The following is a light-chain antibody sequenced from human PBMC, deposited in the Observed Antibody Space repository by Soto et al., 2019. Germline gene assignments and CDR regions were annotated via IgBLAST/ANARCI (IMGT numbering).Light chain of an antibody. CDR2: GNS. Sequence: VLTQPPSVSGAPGQRVTISCTGSSSNIGAGYDVHWYQQLPGTAPKLLIYGNSNRPSGVPDRFSGSKSGTSASLAITGLQAEDEADYYCQSYDSSLSGYVFVTGTKVTVL. V-gene: IGLV1-40*01. CDR3: QSYDSSLSGYV. J-gene: IGLJ1*01. CDR1: SSNIGAGYD.